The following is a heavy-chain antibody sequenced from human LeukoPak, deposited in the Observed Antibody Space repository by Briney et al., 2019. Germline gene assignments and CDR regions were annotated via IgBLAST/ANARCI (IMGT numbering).Heavy chain of an antibody. CDR1: GGSISSSSYY. V-gene: IGHV4-39*07. J-gene: IGHJ4*02. CDR2: IYYSGST. Sequence: EPSETLSLTCTVSGGSISSSSYYWGWIRQPPGKGLEWIGSIYYSGSTYYNPSLKSRVTISVDTSKNQFSLKLSSVTAADTAVFYCVRGSRGWELLNGHFDYWGQGSLVTVSS. D-gene: IGHD1-26*01. CDR3: VRGSRGWELLNGHFDY.